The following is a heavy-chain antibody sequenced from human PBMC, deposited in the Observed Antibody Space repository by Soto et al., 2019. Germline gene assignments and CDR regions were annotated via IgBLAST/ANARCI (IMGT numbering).Heavy chain of an antibody. CDR3: ARSLDCSSTSCYAGYFQH. CDR2: IIPILGIA. CDR1: GGTFSSYT. J-gene: IGHJ1*01. V-gene: IGHV1-69*02. Sequence: QVQLVQSGAEVKKPGSSVKVSCKASGGTFSSYTISWARQAPGQGLEWMGRIIPILGIANYAQKFQGRVTITADKSTSTAYMELSSLRSEDTAVYYCARSLDCSSTSCYAGYFQHWGQGTLVTVSS. D-gene: IGHD2-2*01.